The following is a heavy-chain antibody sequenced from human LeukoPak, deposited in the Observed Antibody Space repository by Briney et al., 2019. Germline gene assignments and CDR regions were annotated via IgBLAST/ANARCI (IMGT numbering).Heavy chain of an antibody. V-gene: IGHV4-59*01. J-gene: IGHJ4*02. D-gene: IGHD3-22*01. CDR3: ARAGYYSAFDY. Sequence: SETLSLTCSVSGGSISSYYWSWIRQPPGKGQEWIGHIYYSGSTNYNPSLKSRVTISVDTSTNQFSLKLSSVTAADTAVYYCARAGYYSAFDYWGQGTLVTVSS. CDR2: IYYSGST. CDR1: GGSISSYY.